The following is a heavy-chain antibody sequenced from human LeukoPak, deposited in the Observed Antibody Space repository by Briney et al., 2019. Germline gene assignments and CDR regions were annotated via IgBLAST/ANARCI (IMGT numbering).Heavy chain of an antibody. CDR1: GFTFSNYW. CDR2: INSDGSST. V-gene: IGHV3-74*01. CDR3: VRDLQRHYLGVAVAGRRRWFDP. D-gene: IGHD6-13*01. Sequence: GGSLRLSCAAPGFTFSNYWMHWVRQAPGKGLVWVSRINSDGSSTNYADSVKGRFTISRDNAKNTLYLQMNSLRAEDTAIYYCVRDLQRHYLGVAVAGRRRWFDPWGQGTLVTVSS. J-gene: IGHJ5*02.